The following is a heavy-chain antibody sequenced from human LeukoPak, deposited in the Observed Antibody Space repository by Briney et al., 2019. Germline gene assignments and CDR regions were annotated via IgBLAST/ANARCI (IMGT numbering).Heavy chain of an antibody. CDR3: ARGIAAAGTYYFDY. CDR2: ISSSSSYI. Sequence: PGRSLRLSCAASGFTFSSYGMHWVRQAPGKGLEWVSSISSSSSYIYYADSVKGRFTISRDNAKNSLYLQMNSLRAEDTAVYYCARGIAAAGTYYFDYWGQGTLVTVSS. D-gene: IGHD6-13*01. V-gene: IGHV3-21*01. CDR1: GFTFSSYG. J-gene: IGHJ4*02.